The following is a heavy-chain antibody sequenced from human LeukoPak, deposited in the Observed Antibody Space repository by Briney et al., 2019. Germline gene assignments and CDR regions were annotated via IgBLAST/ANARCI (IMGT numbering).Heavy chain of an antibody. J-gene: IGHJ4*02. CDR2: IYHNGST. CDR3: AKVTYDSSGYYFLY. CDR1: GDSSSNTNW. V-gene: IGHV4-4*02. Sequence: SETLSLTCAVSGDSSSNTNWWSWVRPPPGKGLEWIGEIYHNGSTNYNPSLKSRVTISVDKSKNQFSLKLSSVTAADTAVYYCAKVTYDSSGYYFLYWGQGTLVTVSS. D-gene: IGHD3-22*01.